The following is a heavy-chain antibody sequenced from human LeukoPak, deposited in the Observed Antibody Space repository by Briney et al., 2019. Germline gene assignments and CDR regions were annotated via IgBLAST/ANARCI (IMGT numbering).Heavy chain of an antibody. V-gene: IGHV3-30-3*01. D-gene: IGHD3-10*01. CDR1: GFTLSSYA. CDR2: ISYDGSNR. Sequence: GGSLRLSCAASGFTLSSYAMHWVRQAPGKGLEWVAVISYDGSNRYYADSVKGRFTISRDNSKSTLYLQMNSLRVEDTAVYYCARDQSRGTMVRGLDYWGQGTLVTVSS. J-gene: IGHJ4*02. CDR3: ARDQSRGTMVRGLDY.